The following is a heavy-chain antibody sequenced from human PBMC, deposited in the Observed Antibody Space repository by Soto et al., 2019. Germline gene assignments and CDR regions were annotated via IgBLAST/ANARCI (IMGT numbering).Heavy chain of an antibody. CDR1: GGSFDSSDYY. V-gene: IGHV4-39*01. J-gene: IGHJ6*02. Sequence: SETLSLTCTVSGGSFDSSDYYWGWLRQPPGKGLEWIGSISYRGTTYYNPSLKSRVTISVDTSKNQFSLRLNSMTAADTAVYYCARGATTVEYYYYYGVDVWGQGTTVTVSS. CDR3: ARGATTVEYYYYYGVDV. CDR2: ISYRGTT. D-gene: IGHD4-17*01.